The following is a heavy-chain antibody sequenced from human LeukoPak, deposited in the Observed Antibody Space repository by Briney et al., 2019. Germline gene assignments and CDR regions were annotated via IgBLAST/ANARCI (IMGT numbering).Heavy chain of an antibody. D-gene: IGHD2-2*01. V-gene: IGHV5-10-1*01. Sequence: GESLNISCKGSGSSFTTYWISWARQMPGKGLEWMGRIDPSESYTNYSPSFQGHVTISADKSISTAYLQWSSLKASDTAMYYCSLLGYCSSTSCYGEGYYYYYGMDVWGQGTTVTVSS. CDR1: GSSFTTYW. CDR3: SLLGYCSSTSCYGEGYYYYYGMDV. J-gene: IGHJ6*02. CDR2: IDPSESYT.